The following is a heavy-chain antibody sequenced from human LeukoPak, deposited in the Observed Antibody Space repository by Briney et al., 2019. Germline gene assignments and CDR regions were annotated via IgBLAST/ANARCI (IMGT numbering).Heavy chain of an antibody. Sequence: SETLSLTCTVSGGSISSSSYYWGWIRQPPGKGLEWIGSIYYSGSTYYNPSLKSRVTISVDTSKNQFSLKLSSVTAADTAVYYCARRTYDSSGYYYVWAFDIWGQGTMVTVSS. J-gene: IGHJ3*02. CDR3: ARRTYDSSGYYYVWAFDI. CDR1: GGSISSSSYY. D-gene: IGHD3-22*01. CDR2: IYYSGST. V-gene: IGHV4-39*07.